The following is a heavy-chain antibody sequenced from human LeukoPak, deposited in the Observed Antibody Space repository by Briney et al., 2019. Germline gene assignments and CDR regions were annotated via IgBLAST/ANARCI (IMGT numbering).Heavy chain of an antibody. Sequence: ASVTVSCKASGYSFNAYYMHWVRQAPGQGLEWMGWINPISGGTTYSPDFQGRVTMTLDTSVTTAYMELSSLTSDDAAVYYCARYLIGMLGDYVDYGMDVWGQGTTVIVSS. D-gene: IGHD1-26*01. V-gene: IGHV1-2*02. CDR3: ARYLIGMLGDYVDYGMDV. CDR1: GYSFNAYY. CDR2: INPISGGT. J-gene: IGHJ6*02.